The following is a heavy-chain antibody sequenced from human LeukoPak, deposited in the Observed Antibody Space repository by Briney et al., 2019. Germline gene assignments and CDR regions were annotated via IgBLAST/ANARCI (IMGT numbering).Heavy chain of an antibody. CDR2: VNHGGST. Sequence: PSETLSLTCAVHGGSLAGYNWNWIRQPPGKELEWSGDVNHGGSTNYNPSLESRVTVSIDTWNSQFSLELNSVTAADTAVYYCARGRVRVVPGTGYFDSWSQGSLVIVSS. J-gene: IGHJ4*02. V-gene: IGHV4-34*01. CDR3: ARGRVRVVPGTGYFDS. CDR1: GGSLAGYN. D-gene: IGHD2-2*01.